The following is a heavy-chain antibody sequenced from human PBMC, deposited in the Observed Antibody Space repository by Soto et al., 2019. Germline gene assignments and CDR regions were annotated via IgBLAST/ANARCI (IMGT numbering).Heavy chain of an antibody. V-gene: IGHV3-23*01. CDR3: AKGDWIQLWLPEYYFAY. J-gene: IGHJ4*02. D-gene: IGHD5-18*01. Sequence: GGSLRLSCAASGFTFSSYAMSWVRQAPGKGLEWVSAISGSGGSTYYADSVKGRFTISRDNSKNTLYLQMNSLRAEDTAVYYCAKGDWIQLWLPEYYFAYWGQGTLVTVSS. CDR1: GFTFSSYA. CDR2: ISGSGGST.